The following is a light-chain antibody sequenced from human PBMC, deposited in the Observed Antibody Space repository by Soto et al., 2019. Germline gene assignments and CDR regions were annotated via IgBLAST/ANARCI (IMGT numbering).Light chain of an antibody. V-gene: IGKV3-20*01. Sequence: EIVLTQSPGTLSLSPGERATLYCRASQTITNSYLAWYQQKPGQAPRLLIYAASTRATGIPDRFSGSGSGTEFTLTINSLESEEFAVYYCQQYGSSTPTFGQGTKVEIK. CDR2: AAS. CDR3: QQYGSSTPT. J-gene: IGKJ1*01. CDR1: QTITNSY.